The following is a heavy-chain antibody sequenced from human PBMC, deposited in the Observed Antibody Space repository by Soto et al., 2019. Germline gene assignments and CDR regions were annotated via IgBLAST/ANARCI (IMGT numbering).Heavy chain of an antibody. D-gene: IGHD4-17*01. CDR3: ARLLRWIDFDY. J-gene: IGHJ4*02. Sequence: QLQLQESGPGLVKPSETLSLTCTVSGGSISSTIYYWGWIRQPPGKGLEWIGSVYDSGSTYYNPSLKSRVTISVDTSKNQFSLKLTSVTAADTAVYYCARLLRWIDFDYWGQGTLVTVSS. CDR2: VYDSGST. CDR1: GGSISSTIYY. V-gene: IGHV4-39*01.